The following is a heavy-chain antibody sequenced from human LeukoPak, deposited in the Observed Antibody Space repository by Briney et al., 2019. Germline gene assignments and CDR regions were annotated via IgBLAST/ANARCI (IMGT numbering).Heavy chain of an antibody. D-gene: IGHD4-23*01. CDR2: IYYSGST. CDR1: GGSVSGDGYY. J-gene: IGHJ4*02. CDR3: AGSYGGNSINY. V-gene: IGHV4-61*08. Sequence: ASETLSLTCTVSGGSVSGDGYYWSWIRQPPGKGLEWIGYIYYSGSTNYNPSLKSRVTISVDTSKNQLSLKLSSVTAADTAVYYCAGSYGGNSINYWGQGTLVTVSS.